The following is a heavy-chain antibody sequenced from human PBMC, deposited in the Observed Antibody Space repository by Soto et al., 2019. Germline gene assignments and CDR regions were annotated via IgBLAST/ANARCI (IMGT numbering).Heavy chain of an antibody. Sequence: QVQLVESGGGVVQPGVSLRLSCAASGFNFKNYGMHWVRQGPGKGLEWVAVVWNDGTNKYYGDSFQGRVTISRDNSKNTVSLQPDSLGVGDTGVYKCAGDPGGGGPPFDHRGQGTLVTVSS. J-gene: IGHJ4*02. CDR1: GFNFKNYG. CDR3: AGDPGGGGPPFDH. V-gene: IGHV3-33*01. CDR2: VWNDGTNK. D-gene: IGHD3-16*01.